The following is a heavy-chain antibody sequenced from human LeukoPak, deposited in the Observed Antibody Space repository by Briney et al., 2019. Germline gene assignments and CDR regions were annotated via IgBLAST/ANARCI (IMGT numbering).Heavy chain of an antibody. Sequence: ASVKVSCKASGGTFMRHSISWVRQAPGQGLEWMGWMNPNSGNTGYAQKFQGRVTMTRNTSISTAYMELSSLRSEDTAVYYCARDWDDYGDYTLDYWGQGTLVTVSS. V-gene: IGHV1-8*01. J-gene: IGHJ4*02. CDR3: ARDWDDYGDYTLDY. CDR1: GGTFMRHS. CDR2: MNPNSGNT. D-gene: IGHD4-17*01.